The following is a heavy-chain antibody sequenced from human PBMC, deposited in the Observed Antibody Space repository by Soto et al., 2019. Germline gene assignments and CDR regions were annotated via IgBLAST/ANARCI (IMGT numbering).Heavy chain of an antibody. CDR2: IRGGGDRT. Sequence: EVQLLESGGGLVQPGGSLRLSCAASGFTFGSHAMSWVRQAPGKGLEWVSGIRGGGDRTHYSDTVKGRVTVSRDNSKSTRYLRMSSLWGEETAVYYCARGGGLYVDADTLECWGRGALVTVSS. CDR3: ARGGGLYVDADTLEC. J-gene: IGHJ4*02. D-gene: IGHD5-18*01. V-gene: IGHV3-23*01. CDR1: GFTFGSHA.